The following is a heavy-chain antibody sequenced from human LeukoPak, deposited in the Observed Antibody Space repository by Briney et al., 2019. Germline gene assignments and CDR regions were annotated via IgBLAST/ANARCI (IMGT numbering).Heavy chain of an antibody. CDR2: IWYDGSNK. J-gene: IGHJ6*02. Sequence: GGSLILSCAASGFTFSSYGMHWVRQAPGKGLEWVTVIWYDGSNKYYADSVKGRFTISRDNSKNTLYLQMNSLRAEDTAVYYCARDKRYSYGFFKDYYYGMDVWGQGTTVTVSS. V-gene: IGHV3-33*01. D-gene: IGHD5-18*01. CDR3: ARDKRYSYGFFKDYYYGMDV. CDR1: GFTFSSYG.